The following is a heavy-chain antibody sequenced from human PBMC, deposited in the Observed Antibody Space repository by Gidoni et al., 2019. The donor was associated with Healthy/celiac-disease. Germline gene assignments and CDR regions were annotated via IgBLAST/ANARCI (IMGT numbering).Heavy chain of an antibody. V-gene: IGHV4-61*02. D-gene: IGHD2-15*01. J-gene: IGHJ4*02. CDR2: IYTSGST. CDR1: GGSISSGSYY. CDR3: AMESMVALFDY. Sequence: QVQLQESGPGLVKPSQTLSLTCTVSGGSISSGSYYWSWIRQPAGKGLEWIGRIYTSGSTNYNPSLKSRVTISVDTSKNQFSLKLSSVTAADTAVYYCAMESMVALFDYWGQGTLVTVSS.